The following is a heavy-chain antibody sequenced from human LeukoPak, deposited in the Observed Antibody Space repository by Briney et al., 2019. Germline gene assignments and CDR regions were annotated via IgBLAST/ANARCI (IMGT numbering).Heavy chain of an antibody. J-gene: IGHJ3*02. CDR3: ARHTLVGARNAFDI. V-gene: IGHV4-59*08. CDR2: MYYSGNT. Sequence: SETLSLTCNVSGGSISSYYWSWIRQPPGEGLEWIGYMYYSGNTNYNPSLKSRVTTSVDSSKNQFSLKLSSVTAADTAVYYCARHTLVGARNAFDIWGQGTMVTVSS. CDR1: GGSISSYY. D-gene: IGHD1-26*01.